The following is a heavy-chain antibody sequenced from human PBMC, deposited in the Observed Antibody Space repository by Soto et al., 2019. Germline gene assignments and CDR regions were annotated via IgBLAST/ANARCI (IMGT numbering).Heavy chain of an antibody. CDR1: GFTFSSYV. CDR2: ISYDGSNK. Sequence: GGSLRLSCAASGFTFSSYVMHWVRQSPGKGLEWVAVISYDGSNKYYADSVKGRFTISRDNSKNTLYLQMNSLRAEDTAVYYCAKAGAGTAMAYYYYYGMDVWGQGTTVTVSS. CDR3: AKAGAGTAMAYYYYYGMDV. J-gene: IGHJ6*02. D-gene: IGHD5-18*01. V-gene: IGHV3-30*18.